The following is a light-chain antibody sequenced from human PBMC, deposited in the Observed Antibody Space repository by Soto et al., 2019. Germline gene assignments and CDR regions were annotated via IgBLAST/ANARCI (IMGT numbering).Light chain of an antibody. CDR1: RDISVY. J-gene: IGKJ2*01. CDR3: QQYDNFPPYT. V-gene: IGKV1-33*01. Sequence: DIQMTQYPSSLSASVGDRVTITCQASRDISVYLNWYQQKPGKPPKLLVFDASNLQTGVPSRFGGSGSGTHFTFTISSLQPEDIATYYCQQYDNFPPYTFGPGTRLEIK. CDR2: DAS.